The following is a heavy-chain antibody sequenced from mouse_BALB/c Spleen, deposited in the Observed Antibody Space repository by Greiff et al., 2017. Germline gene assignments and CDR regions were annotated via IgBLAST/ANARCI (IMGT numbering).Heavy chain of an antibody. CDR2: INPSSGYT. J-gene: IGHJ4*01. Sequence: QVQLQQSGAELARPGASVKMSCKASGYTFTSYTMHWVKQRPGQGLEWIGYINPSSGYTNYNQKFKDKATLTADKSSSTAYMQLSSLTSEDSAVYYCARGGNYVGYYAMDYWGQGTSVTVSS. CDR3: ARGGNYVGYYAMDY. V-gene: IGHV1-4*01. D-gene: IGHD2-1*01. CDR1: GYTFTSYT.